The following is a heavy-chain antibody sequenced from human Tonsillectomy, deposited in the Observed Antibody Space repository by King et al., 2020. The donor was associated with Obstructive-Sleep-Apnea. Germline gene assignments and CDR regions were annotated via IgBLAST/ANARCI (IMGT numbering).Heavy chain of an antibody. CDR3: AKGSSSWYPDYFDY. CDR2: INHSGNT. J-gene: IGHJ4*02. Sequence: VQLQQWGAGLLKPSETLSLTCAVYGGSFSDYYWSWIRQPPGKGLEWIGEINHSGNTNYNPSLKSRVTISVDTSKNQFSLKLGSVTAADTAMYYCAKGSSSWYPDYFDYWGQGTLVTVSS. D-gene: IGHD6-13*01. V-gene: IGHV4-34*01. CDR1: GGSFSDYY.